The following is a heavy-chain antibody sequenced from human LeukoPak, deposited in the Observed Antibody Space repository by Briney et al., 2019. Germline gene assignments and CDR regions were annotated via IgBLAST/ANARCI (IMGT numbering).Heavy chain of an antibody. Sequence: PGGSLRLSCAASGFTFSSYAMSWLRQPPGKGLEWIGSINYSGNTYSNPSLQSRVAISVDTSKNQFSLKLSSLTAADTAVYSCARPSGRNWNAFDIWGQGTMVTVSS. CDR1: GFTFSSYA. CDR2: INYSGNT. V-gene: IGHV4-39*01. D-gene: IGHD1-14*01. CDR3: ARPSGRNWNAFDI. J-gene: IGHJ3*02.